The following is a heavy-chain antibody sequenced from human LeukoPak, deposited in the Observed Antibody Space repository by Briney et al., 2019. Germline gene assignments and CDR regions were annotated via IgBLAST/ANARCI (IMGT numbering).Heavy chain of an antibody. CDR1: GLTFSSYA. V-gene: IGHV3-23*01. CDR3: ANGRLFKGLLNY. Sequence: PGGSLRLSCAVSGLTFSSYAMSWVRQAPGKGLEWVSGISARGGSTYNADLVKGRFTISRDNSKNTLYLQMNSLRAEDTAIYYCANGRLFKGLLNYWGQGTLVTVSS. CDR2: ISARGGST. J-gene: IGHJ4*02. D-gene: IGHD3-22*01.